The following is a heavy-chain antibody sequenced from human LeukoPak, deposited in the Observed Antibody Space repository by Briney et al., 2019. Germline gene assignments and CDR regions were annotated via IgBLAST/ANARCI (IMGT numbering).Heavy chain of an antibody. Sequence: SETLSLTCTVSGGSISSYYWSWIRQPAGKGLEWIGRIYTSGSTNYNPSLKSRVTMSVDTSKNQFSLKLSSVTAADTAVYYCARVVVTIVGTYYYYYMDVWGRGTTVTVSS. CDR1: GGSISSYY. J-gene: IGHJ6*03. CDR2: IYTSGST. V-gene: IGHV4-4*07. D-gene: IGHD1-26*01. CDR3: ARVVVTIVGTYYYYYMDV.